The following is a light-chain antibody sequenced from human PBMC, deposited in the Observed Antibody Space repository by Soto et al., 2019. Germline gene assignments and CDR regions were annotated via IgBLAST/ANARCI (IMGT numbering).Light chain of an antibody. Sequence: EIVLTQSPATLSLSAGDRATLSCRASQRVHSYLAWYQQKPGQAPRLRIDDASTRATGIPARFSGSGSGTDFTLTISRLEPEDFAVYYCQQRSNWGFTFGPGTKVDIK. CDR1: QRVHSY. CDR3: QQRSNWGFT. CDR2: DAS. V-gene: IGKV3-11*01. J-gene: IGKJ3*01.